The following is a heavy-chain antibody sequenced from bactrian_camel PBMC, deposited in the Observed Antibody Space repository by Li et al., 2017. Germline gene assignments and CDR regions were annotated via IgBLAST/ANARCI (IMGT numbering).Heavy chain of an antibody. Sequence: HVQLVESGGALVQPGGSLRLSCAASGFTFSTYPMSWVRQAPGKGLEWVSAINDDGRIAVYADSVKGRFTVSRDNAGNTPYLQLNMLNSDDAAVYFCATGQGHWVHPDSYSYWGQGTQVTVS. J-gene: IGHJ4*01. D-gene: IGHD1*01. CDR1: GFTFSTYP. CDR3: ATGQGHWVHPDSYSY. V-gene: IGHV3S1*01. CDR2: INDDGRIA.